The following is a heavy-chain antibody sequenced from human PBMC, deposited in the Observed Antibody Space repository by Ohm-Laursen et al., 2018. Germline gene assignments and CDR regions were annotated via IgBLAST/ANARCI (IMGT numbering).Heavy chain of an antibody. J-gene: IGHJ6*02. CDR2: ITWNSANI. Sequence: SLRLSCAASGFTIDEYAMHWVRQGPGMGLEWVSGITWNSANIGYADSVKGRFTISRDNAKNSLYLQMNSLRAEDTAVYYCARTSVVVPAAIQDYYYYGMDVWGQGTTVTVSS. CDR3: ARTSVVVPAAIQDYYYYGMDV. CDR1: GFTIDEYA. V-gene: IGHV3-9*01. D-gene: IGHD2-2*02.